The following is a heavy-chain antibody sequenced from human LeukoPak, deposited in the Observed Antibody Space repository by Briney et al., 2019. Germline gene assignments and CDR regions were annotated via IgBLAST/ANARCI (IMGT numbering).Heavy chain of an antibody. Sequence: GGSLRLSCAASGFTFSSYAMSWVRQAPGKGLEWVSAISSSGGSTYYADSVKGRFTISRDNSKNTLYLQMNSLRAEDTAVYYCANPVDSSGWYEGLFDYWGQGTLVTVSS. CDR1: GFTFSSYA. V-gene: IGHV3-23*01. CDR3: ANPVDSSGWYEGLFDY. J-gene: IGHJ4*02. CDR2: ISSSGGST. D-gene: IGHD6-19*01.